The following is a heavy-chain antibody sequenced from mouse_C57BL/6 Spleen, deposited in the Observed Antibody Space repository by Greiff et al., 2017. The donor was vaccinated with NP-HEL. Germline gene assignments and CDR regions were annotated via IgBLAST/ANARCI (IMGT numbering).Heavy chain of an antibody. CDR2: ISSGGSYT. Sequence: EVKLVESGGDLVKPGGSLKLSCAASGFTFSSYGMSWVRQTPDKRLEWVATISSGGSYTYYPDSVKGRFTISRDNAKNTLYLQMSSLKSEDTAMYYCARHGARVYFDYWGQGTTLTVSS. CDR1: GFTFSSYG. V-gene: IGHV5-6*01. CDR3: ARHGARVYFDY. J-gene: IGHJ2*01.